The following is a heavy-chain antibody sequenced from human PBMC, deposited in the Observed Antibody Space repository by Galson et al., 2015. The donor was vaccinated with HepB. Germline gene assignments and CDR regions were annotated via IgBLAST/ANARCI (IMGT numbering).Heavy chain of an antibody. J-gene: IGHJ4*02. CDR1: GYTFTSYG. Sequence: SVKVSCKASGYTFTSYGIDWVRQATGQGLEWMGWMNPNSGNTGYAQKFQGRVTMTRNTSISTAYMELSSLRSEDTAVYYCARGPQGAMVRGVIIHWGQGTLATVSS. D-gene: IGHD3-10*01. CDR2: MNPNSGNT. CDR3: ARGPQGAMVRGVIIH. V-gene: IGHV1-8*01.